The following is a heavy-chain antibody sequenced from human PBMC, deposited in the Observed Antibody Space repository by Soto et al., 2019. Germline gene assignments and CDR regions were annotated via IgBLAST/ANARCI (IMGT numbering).Heavy chain of an antibody. CDR1: GFTVSSNY. J-gene: IGHJ4*02. D-gene: IGHD2-21*02. CDR2: IYSGGTT. V-gene: IGHV3-66*01. Sequence: EVQLVESGGGLVQPGGSLRLSCAASGFTVSSNYMSWVRQAPGKGLEAVSFIYSGGTTYYADSAKGRFTMSRDSSKNTVFLYMNSLRAEDTAVYYCARGRPGRGTDCGQIEYWGQGILVIVSS. CDR3: ARGRPGRGTDCGQIEY.